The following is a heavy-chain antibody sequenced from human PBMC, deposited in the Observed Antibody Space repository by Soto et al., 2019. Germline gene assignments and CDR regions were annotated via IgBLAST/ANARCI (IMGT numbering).Heavy chain of an antibody. V-gene: IGHV3-33*01. CDR3: ARVSARWLQSGGMDV. Sequence: LRLSCAASGFTFSSYGMHWVRQAPGKGLEWVAVIWYDGSNKYYADSVKGRFTISRDNSKNTLYLQINSLRAEDTAVYYCARVSARWLQSGGMDVSGPGTTVTVS. CDR1: GFTFSSYG. J-gene: IGHJ6*02. CDR2: IWYDGSNK. D-gene: IGHD5-12*01.